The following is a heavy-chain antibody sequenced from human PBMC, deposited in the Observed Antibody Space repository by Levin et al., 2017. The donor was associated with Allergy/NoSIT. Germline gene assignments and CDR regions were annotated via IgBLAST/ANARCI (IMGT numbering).Heavy chain of an antibody. CDR2: ISSNTRTI. CDR3: VREGGWWTPYYFDS. CDR1: GFTFSNYN. J-gene: IGHJ4*02. V-gene: IGHV3-48*02. Sequence: GESLKISCAASGFTFSNYNMNWVRQAPGKGLEWLSYISSNTRTIYYASSLKGRFTVSRDNAKNSLYLQMNSLRDDDTAVYYCVREGGWWTPYYFDSWGQGAPVTVSS. D-gene: IGHD2-15*01.